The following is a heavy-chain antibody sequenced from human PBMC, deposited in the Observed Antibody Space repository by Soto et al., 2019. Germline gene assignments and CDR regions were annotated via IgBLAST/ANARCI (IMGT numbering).Heavy chain of an antibody. CDR3: ARTAAGTNWFDP. V-gene: IGHV3-11*06. CDR1: GFTFSDYY. J-gene: IGHJ5*02. Sequence: QVQLVESGGGLVKPEGSLILSCSASGFTFSDYYMSWIRQAPGKGLEWVSYISSSSSYTNYADSVKGRFTISRDNAKNSLYLQMNSLRAEDTAVYYCARTAAGTNWFDPWGQGTLVTVSS. CDR2: ISSSSSYT. D-gene: IGHD6-13*01.